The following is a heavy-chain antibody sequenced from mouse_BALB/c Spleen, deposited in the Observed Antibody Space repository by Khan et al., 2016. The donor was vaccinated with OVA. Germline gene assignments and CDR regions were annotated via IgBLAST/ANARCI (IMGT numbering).Heavy chain of an antibody. Sequence: VELVESGAELARPGASVKMSCKASGYTFTSYTIHWIKKRPGQGLEWIGYINPSNGYTNYNQKFKDKATLTTDKSSTTAYLQLSSLTSDDSAVYNCVREGVYHRNDGWFAYWGQGTLVTVSA. CDR2: INPSNGYT. CDR3: VREGVYHRNDGWFAY. J-gene: IGHJ3*01. CDR1: GYTFTSYT. V-gene: IGHV1-4*01. D-gene: IGHD2-14*01.